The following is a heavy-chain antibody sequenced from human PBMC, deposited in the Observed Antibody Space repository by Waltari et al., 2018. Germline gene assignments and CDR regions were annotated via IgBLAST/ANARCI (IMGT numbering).Heavy chain of an antibody. Sequence: RLQLQESGPGLLKPSETLSLTCNVSGGPITMRNSFWGWIRQPPGKGLEWIGSINHSGNTYYNPSLKNGVTISVDRSKNQFSLKVNSVTAADTAVYYCVRDRERVALLNWFDPWGQGTLVTVSS. V-gene: IGHV4-39*06. CDR1: GGPITMRNSF. J-gene: IGHJ5*02. CDR2: INHSGNT. CDR3: VRDRERVALLNWFDP. D-gene: IGHD2-15*01.